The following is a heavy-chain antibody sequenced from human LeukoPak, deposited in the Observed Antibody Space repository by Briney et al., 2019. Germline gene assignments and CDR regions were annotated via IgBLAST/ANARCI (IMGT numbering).Heavy chain of an antibody. CDR2: TYYRSKWYN. CDR3: AREIRGLNWNDWFDP. V-gene: IGHV6-1*01. CDR1: GVSVSSNSAA. D-gene: IGHD1-20*01. Sequence: SQTLSLTCAISGVSVSSNSAAWNWLRQSPSRGLEWLGRTYYRSKWYNDYAVSVKSRITINPDTSKNQFSLHLNSVTPEDTAVYYCAREIRGLNWNDWFDPWGQGTLVTVSS. J-gene: IGHJ5*02.